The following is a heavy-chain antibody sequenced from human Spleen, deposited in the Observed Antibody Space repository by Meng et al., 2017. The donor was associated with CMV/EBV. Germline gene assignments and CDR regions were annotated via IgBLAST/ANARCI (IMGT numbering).Heavy chain of an antibody. D-gene: IGHD6-19*01. Sequence: SGFTFSHYAMHWVRQAPGKGLEWVAVTSHDGSDEYYTDSVRGRFTISRENSKNRLYLQMNGLRGEDTAMYYCVRADGGIALSGPRDYWGQGTLVTVSS. J-gene: IGHJ4*02. CDR3: VRADGGIALSGPRDY. CDR1: GFTFSHYA. CDR2: TSHDGSDE. V-gene: IGHV3-30*04.